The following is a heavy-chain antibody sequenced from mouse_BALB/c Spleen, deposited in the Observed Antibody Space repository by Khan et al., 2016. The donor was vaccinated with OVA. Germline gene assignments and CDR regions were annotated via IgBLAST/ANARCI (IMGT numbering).Heavy chain of an antibody. V-gene: IGHV3-2*02. Sequence: QLEESGPGLVKPSQSLSLTCTVTGYSITSDYAWNWIRQFPGNKLEWMGYISSTGSTSYNPSLKSRISITRDTSKNQFFLQLKSVTTEDTATYYCARSLYYSYGDGLDCWGRGTSVTVSS. CDR2: ISSTGST. J-gene: IGHJ4*01. CDR3: ARSLYYSYGDGLDC. CDR1: GYSITSDYA. D-gene: IGHD2-12*01.